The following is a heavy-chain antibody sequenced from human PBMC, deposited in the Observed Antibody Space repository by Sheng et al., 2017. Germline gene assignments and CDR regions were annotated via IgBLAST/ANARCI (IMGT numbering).Heavy chain of an antibody. D-gene: IGHD1-20*01. Sequence: EVQLEESGGNLVQPGGSLRLSCAASGFTFSSYAISWVRQAPGKGLEWVSAISANGGSTYYAESVKGRFTISRDNFKKTVYLQMNSLRVEDTAIYYCANFRWDNWNAESFDIWGQGTVVTVSS. CDR1: GFTFSSYA. CDR2: ISANGGST. V-gene: IGHV3-23*04. J-gene: IGHJ3*02. CDR3: ANFRWDNWNAESFDI.